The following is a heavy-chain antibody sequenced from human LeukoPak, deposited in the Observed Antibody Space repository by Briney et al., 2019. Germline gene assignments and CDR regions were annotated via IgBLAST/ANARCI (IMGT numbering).Heavy chain of an antibody. CDR3: ARAVGPYDY. CDR2: IWYDGSNK. J-gene: IGHJ4*02. Sequence: GGSLRLSCAASGFTFSTYGIHWVRQAPGKGLEWVAVIWYDGSNKYYADSVKGRFTISRDNSKNTLYLQMNSLRAEDTAVYYCARAVGPYDYWGQGTLVTVSS. V-gene: IGHV3-33*01. D-gene: IGHD3-10*01. CDR1: GFTFSTYG.